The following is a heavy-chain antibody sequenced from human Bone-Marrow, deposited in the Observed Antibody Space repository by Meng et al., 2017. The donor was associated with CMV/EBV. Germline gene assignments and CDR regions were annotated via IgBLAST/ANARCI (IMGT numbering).Heavy chain of an antibody. J-gene: IGHJ3*02. V-gene: IGHV3-53*01. CDR3: ARGVPAAIQSDAFDI. CDR2: IYSGGST. Sequence: GGSLRLSCAASGFTVSSNYMSWVRQAPGKGLEWVSVIYSGGSTYYADSVKGRFTISRDNSKNTLYLQMNSLRAEDTAVYYCARGVPAAIQSDAFDIWGQGTMVTVSS. CDR1: GFTVSSNY. D-gene: IGHD2-2*01.